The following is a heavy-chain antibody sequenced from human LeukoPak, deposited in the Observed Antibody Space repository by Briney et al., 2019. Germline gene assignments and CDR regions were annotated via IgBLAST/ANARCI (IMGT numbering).Heavy chain of an antibody. J-gene: IGHJ4*02. CDR1: GYNFATYG. V-gene: IGHV1-18*01. CDR2: ISANNGKT. Sequence: ASVKVSCRASGYNFATYGFCWVRQAPGHGLEWMGWISANNGKTNFAQKFQGRVNMTTDTSTTTAYMELTSLGPDDTAVYYCAKVAGDRPDSWGQGTLFTVSS. D-gene: IGHD6-13*01. CDR3: AKVAGDRPDS.